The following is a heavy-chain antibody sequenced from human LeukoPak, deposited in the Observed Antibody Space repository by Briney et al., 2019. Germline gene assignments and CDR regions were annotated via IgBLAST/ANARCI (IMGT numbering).Heavy chain of an antibody. D-gene: IGHD5-18*01. CDR2: IIPMFGTT. V-gene: IGHV1-69*01. J-gene: IGHJ4*02. CDR1: GGTFSSYT. Sequence: GASVKVSCKASGGTFSSYTISWVRQAPGQGLEWMGGIIPMFGTTNYAQKFQGRVTVTADESTSTAYMELSSLRFEDTAVYYCARGQGYSYGSSYWGQGTLVTVSS. CDR3: ARGQGYSYGSSY.